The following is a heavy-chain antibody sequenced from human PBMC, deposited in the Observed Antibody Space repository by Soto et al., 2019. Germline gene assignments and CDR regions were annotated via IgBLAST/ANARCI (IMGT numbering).Heavy chain of an antibody. CDR2: INVYNGNT. J-gene: IGHJ4*02. V-gene: IGHV1-18*01. D-gene: IGHD6-13*01. Sequence: ASVKVSCKASGYTFTNYGISWVRQAPGQGLEWMGWINVYNGNTKYAQKFQGRVTMTTDTSTSTAYMEVRSLRSDDTAVYYCARDAAAGLNDYWGQGTLVTVYS. CDR3: ARDAAAGLNDY. CDR1: GYTFTNYG.